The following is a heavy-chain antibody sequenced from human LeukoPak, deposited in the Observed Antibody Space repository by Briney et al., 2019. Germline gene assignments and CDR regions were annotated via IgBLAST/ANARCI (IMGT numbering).Heavy chain of an antibody. CDR1: GFTFSTYA. D-gene: IGHD2-15*01. J-gene: IGHJ4*02. Sequence: GGSLRLSCAASGFTFSTYAMSWVRLAPGKGLEWVSGISGSGGSTYYADSVKGRFTISRDNSKNTLYLQMNSLRVEDTAIYYCAKGRGYCTGGSCYSDYWGQGTLVTVSS. V-gene: IGHV3-23*01. CDR2: ISGSGGST. CDR3: AKGRGYCTGGSCYSDY.